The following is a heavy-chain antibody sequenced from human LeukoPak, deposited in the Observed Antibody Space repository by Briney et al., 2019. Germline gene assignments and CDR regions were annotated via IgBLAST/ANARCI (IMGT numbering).Heavy chain of an antibody. CDR1: GNSFGDYY. V-gene: IGHV4-4*07. D-gene: IGHD6-19*01. Sequence: SETLSLTCTVSGNSFGDYYWSWIRQPAGKGLEWIGRIYTSGSTTYNPSLKSRVTMSVDTSKSQFSLNLMSVTAADTAVYYCARGSYPGWYNGEFDYWGQGALVTVSS. J-gene: IGHJ4*02. CDR3: ARGSYPGWYNGEFDY. CDR2: IYTSGST.